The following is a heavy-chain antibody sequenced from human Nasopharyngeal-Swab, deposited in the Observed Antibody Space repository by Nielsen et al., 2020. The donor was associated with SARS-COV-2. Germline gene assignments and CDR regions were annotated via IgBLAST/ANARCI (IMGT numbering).Heavy chain of an antibody. CDR3: AKHKVSCGGDCYTIPDY. J-gene: IGHJ4*02. D-gene: IGHD2-21*01. V-gene: IGHV3-23*01. CDR1: GFTFSTYT. Sequence: GGSLRLSCAASGFTFSTYTMSWVRQAPGKGLEWVSAITGSGGTTTYAESVKGRFTISRDNSKNTLYLQMNSLRAEDTAIYYCAKHKVSCGGDCYTIPDYWGQGTLVTVSS. CDR2: ITGSGGTT.